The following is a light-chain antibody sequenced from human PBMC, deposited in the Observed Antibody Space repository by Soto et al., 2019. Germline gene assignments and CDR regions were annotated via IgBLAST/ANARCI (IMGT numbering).Light chain of an antibody. CDR1: SSNIGSNT. CDR2: SNN. J-gene: IGLJ2*01. V-gene: IGLV1-44*01. Sequence: QSVLTQPPSASGTPGQRVTISCSGSSSNIGSNTVNWYQQLPGTAPKLLIYSNNQRPSGVPERFSGSKSGTSASLAISGLQSEDEADYYCAAWDDSLNVLFGGGTKVTVL. CDR3: AAWDDSLNVL.